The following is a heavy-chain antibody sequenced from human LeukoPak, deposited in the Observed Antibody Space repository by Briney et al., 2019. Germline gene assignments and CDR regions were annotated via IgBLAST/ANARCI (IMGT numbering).Heavy chain of an antibody. CDR2: IYYSGST. J-gene: IGHJ4*02. D-gene: IGHD2-8*01. Sequence: SETLSLTCTVSGGSISSGSYYWGWIRQPPGKGLGWIGSIYYSGSTYYNPSLKSRVTISVDTSKNQFSLKLSSVTAADTAVYYCARQGGVRDPFDYWGQGTLVTVSS. V-gene: IGHV4-39*01. CDR1: GGSISSGSYY. CDR3: ARQGGVRDPFDY.